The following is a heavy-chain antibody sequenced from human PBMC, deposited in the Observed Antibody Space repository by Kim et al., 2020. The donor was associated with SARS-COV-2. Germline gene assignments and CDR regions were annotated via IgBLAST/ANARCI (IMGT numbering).Heavy chain of an antibody. J-gene: IGHJ5*02. CDR1: GGTFSSYA. CDR3: ASLGTTVTANWFDP. CDR2: IIPILGIA. D-gene: IGHD4-17*01. V-gene: IGHV1-69*10. Sequence: VKVSCKASGGTFSSYAISWVRQAPGQGLEWMGRIIPILGIANYAQKFQGRVMITADKSTSTAYMEPSSLRSEDTAVYYCASLGTTVTANWFDPWGQGTLVTVSS.